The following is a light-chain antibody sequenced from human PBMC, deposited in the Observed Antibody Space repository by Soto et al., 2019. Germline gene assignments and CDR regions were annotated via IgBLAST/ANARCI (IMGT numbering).Light chain of an antibody. CDR2: GAS. V-gene: IGKV3-20*01. CDR1: QSVSSSY. J-gene: IGKJ4*01. CDR3: QQYGSSPLT. Sequence: EIVLTQSPGTLSFSPGERATLSCRASQSVSSSYLAWYQQKPGQAPRLLIYGASSRATGIPDRFSGSGSGTDFTLTISRLEPEDFAVYYCQQYGSSPLTFGGGTKVELK.